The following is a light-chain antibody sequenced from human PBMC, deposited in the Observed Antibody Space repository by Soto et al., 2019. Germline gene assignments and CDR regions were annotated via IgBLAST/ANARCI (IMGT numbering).Light chain of an antibody. Sequence: EIVLAQSPGTLSLSPWERATLSCRASQTISNPFLAWYQQRPGQAPRLLIYGASGRAARIPDTFSGSGSGTDFTLSISRLEPEDFAVYYCQQYGVSPTFGGGTKVDIK. J-gene: IGKJ4*01. V-gene: IGKV3-20*01. CDR2: GAS. CDR3: QQYGVSPT. CDR1: QTISNPF.